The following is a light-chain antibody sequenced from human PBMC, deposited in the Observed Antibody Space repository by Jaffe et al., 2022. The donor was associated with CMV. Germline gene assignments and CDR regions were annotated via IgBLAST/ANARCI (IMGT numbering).Light chain of an antibody. CDR2: DSS. Sequence: DIQLTQSPSSLSASVGDRVTITCQASQDITNYLNWYQQKQGKAPKFVIYDSSNLQEGVPARFSGNGSGTDFSLTITNLQPEDIGTYYCQQSYAFGQGTKLEIK. CDR1: QDITNY. V-gene: IGKV1-33*01. CDR3: QQSYA. J-gene: IGKJ2*01.